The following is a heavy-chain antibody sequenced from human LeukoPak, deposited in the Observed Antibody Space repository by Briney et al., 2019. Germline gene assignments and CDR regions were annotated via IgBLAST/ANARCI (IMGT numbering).Heavy chain of an antibody. Sequence: RASVKVSCKASGYTFTVYYMHWVRQAPGQGLEWMGWINPNSGGTNYAQKFQGRVTMTRDTSISTAYMELSRLRSDDTAVYYCARLVVVPAARGGWFDPWGQGTLVTVSS. CDR2: INPNSGGT. V-gene: IGHV1-2*02. CDR1: GYTFTVYY. D-gene: IGHD2-2*01. CDR3: ARLVVVPAARGGWFDP. J-gene: IGHJ5*02.